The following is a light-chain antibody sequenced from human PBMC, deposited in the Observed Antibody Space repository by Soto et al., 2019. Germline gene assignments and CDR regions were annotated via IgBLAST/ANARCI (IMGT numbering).Light chain of an antibody. J-gene: IGLJ1*01. CDR3: SSYTSSSTLRV. Sequence: QSALTQPASVSGSPGQSITSSCTGTSSDVGGYHYVSWYQQHPGKAPKLMIYEVSNRPSGVSNRFSGSKSGNTASLTISGLQAEDEADYYCSSYTSSSTLRVFGTGTKLTVL. CDR1: SSDVGGYHY. V-gene: IGLV2-14*01. CDR2: EVS.